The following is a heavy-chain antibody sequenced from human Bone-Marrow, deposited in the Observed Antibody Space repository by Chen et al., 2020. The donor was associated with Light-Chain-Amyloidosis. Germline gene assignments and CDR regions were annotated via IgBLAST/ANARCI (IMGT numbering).Heavy chain of an antibody. CDR2: IYHSGST. V-gene: IGHV4-38-2*01. CDR1: GYSIRSAYY. J-gene: IGHJ5*02. CDR3: ARVAGPRNWFDP. Sequence: QVQLQEPGPGLVKPSETLSLTCAVSGYSIRSAYYWGWIRQPPGKEREWIGTIYHSGSTYYNPSHRSRVTISVDTYKNQFSLKLGSVTAADTAVYYCARVAGPRNWFDPWGQGTLVTVSS.